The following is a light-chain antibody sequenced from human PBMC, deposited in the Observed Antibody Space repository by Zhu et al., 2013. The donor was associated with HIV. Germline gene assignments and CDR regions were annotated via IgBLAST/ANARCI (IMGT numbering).Light chain of an antibody. J-gene: IGKJ3*01. V-gene: IGKV3D-15*01. CDR1: QSVNNS. CDR3: QQYNAGLPFA. CDR2: GAS. Sequence: EIVLTQSPGILSLSPGEAATLSCRASQSVNNSLAWYQQKPGQAPRLLISGASTRATGVPARFSGSGSGTEFTLTISSLQSEDFAIYYCQQYNAGLPFAFGPGTKV.